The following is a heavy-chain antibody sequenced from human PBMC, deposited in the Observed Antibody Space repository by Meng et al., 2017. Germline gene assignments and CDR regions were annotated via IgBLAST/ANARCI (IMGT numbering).Heavy chain of an antibody. CDR3: ASATYYYGSGSYYTPNAFDI. V-gene: IGHV3-9*01. Sequence: SLKISCAASGFTFDDYAMHWVRQAPGKGLEWVSGISWNSGSIGYADSVKGRFTISRDNAKNSLYLQMNSLRAEDTALYYCASATYYYGSGSYYTPNAFDIWGQGTLVTVPS. CDR2: ISWNSGSI. D-gene: IGHD3-10*01. CDR1: GFTFDDYA. J-gene: IGHJ3*02.